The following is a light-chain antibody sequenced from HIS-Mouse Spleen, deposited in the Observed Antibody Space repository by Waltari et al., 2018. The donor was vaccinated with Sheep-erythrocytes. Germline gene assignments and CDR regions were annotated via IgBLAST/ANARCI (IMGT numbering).Light chain of an antibody. J-gene: IGKJ2*01. CDR1: QRISSY. V-gene: IGKV1-39*01. CDR3: QQSYSTPYT. CDR2: AAS. Sequence: DIQMTQSPSSLSASVGDRVTITCRASQRISSYLNWYQHKPGKAPKLLIYAASSLQSGDQSRFSGSGSGTDFTLTISSLQPEDFATYYCQQSYSTPYTFGQGTKLEIK.